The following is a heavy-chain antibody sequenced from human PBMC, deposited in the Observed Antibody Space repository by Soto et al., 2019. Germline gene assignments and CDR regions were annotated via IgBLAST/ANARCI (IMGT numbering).Heavy chain of an antibody. CDR2: ISYDGSNK. V-gene: IGHV3-30-3*01. D-gene: IGHD6-13*01. J-gene: IGHJ4*02. CDR3: ARDRIYSSSCYDY. CDR1: GFTFSSYA. Sequence: QVQLVESGGGVVQPGRSLRLSCAASGFTFSSYAMHWVRQAPGKGLEWVAVISYDGSNKYYADSVKGRFTISRDNSKNTLYLQMNSLRAEDTAVYYCARDRIYSSSCYDYWGQGTLVTVYS.